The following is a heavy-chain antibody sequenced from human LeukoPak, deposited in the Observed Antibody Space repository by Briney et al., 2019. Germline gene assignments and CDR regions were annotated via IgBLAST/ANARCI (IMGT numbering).Heavy chain of an antibody. Sequence: ASVKVSCKASGGTFSSYAISWVRQAPGQGLEWMGGIIPIFGTANYAQKFQGRVTITTDESTSTAYMELSSLRSEDTAVYYCATRGYSYGPGIDYWGQGTLVTVS. CDR3: ATRGYSYGPGIDY. J-gene: IGHJ4*02. CDR1: GGTFSSYA. V-gene: IGHV1-69*05. D-gene: IGHD5-18*01. CDR2: IIPIFGTA.